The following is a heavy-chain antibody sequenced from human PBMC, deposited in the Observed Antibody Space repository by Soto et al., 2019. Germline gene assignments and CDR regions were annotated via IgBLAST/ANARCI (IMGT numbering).Heavy chain of an antibody. CDR3: AKKGCGSPGCSYYFDS. Sequence: EVQLLESGGGLVQPGGSLRLSCAASGFPFSQYTMTWVRQAPGKGLEWVSGFSSGGNTYYADSVKGRFTISRDNSKNTVFLQLNSLRAEDTAVYYCAKKGCGSPGCSYYFDSWGQGTLVTVSS. CDR1: GFPFSQYT. D-gene: IGHD2-2*01. CDR2: FSSGGNT. V-gene: IGHV3-23*01. J-gene: IGHJ4*02.